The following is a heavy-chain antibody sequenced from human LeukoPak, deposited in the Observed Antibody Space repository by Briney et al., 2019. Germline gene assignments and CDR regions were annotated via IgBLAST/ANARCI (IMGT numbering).Heavy chain of an antibody. V-gene: IGHV1-24*01. Sequence: ASVNVSCKVSGYTLTELSMHWVRQAPGTGLEWMGGFDPEDGETIYAQKFQGRVTMTEDTSTDTAYMELSGLRSEDTAVYYCATYPQGAYGDYVYFDYWGQGTLVTVSS. CDR3: ATYPQGAYGDYVYFDY. J-gene: IGHJ4*02. CDR1: GYTLTELS. D-gene: IGHD4-17*01. CDR2: FDPEDGET.